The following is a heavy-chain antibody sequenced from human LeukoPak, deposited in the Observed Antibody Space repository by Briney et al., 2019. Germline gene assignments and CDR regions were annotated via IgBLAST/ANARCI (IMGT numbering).Heavy chain of an antibody. V-gene: IGHV3-30*02. CDR2: IDFEGVDK. J-gene: IGHJ4*02. CDR3: AKDLHGGYSSDY. Sequence: PGGSLRLSCAASGFTFNNIGMHWVRQAPGKGLEFVSFIDFEGVDKYYADSVKGRFTISKDYSKATLYLQMSSLRPEDTAIYYCAKDLHGGYSSDYWGQGTLVTVSS. D-gene: IGHD4-23*01. CDR1: GFTFNNIG.